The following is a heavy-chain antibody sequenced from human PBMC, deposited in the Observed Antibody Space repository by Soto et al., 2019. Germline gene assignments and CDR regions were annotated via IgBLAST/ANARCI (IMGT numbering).Heavy chain of an antibody. J-gene: IGHJ4*02. CDR3: SRGSYGSGTYYFDT. Sequence: QVQLVQSGAEVQKPGASVKISCQASGYIFTDYFIHWVRQAPGQGLEWVGIINPSSGNTNYEQKVEGAVTTTRDPSTSTVYMELASLRSDDTAIYFCSRGSYGSGTYYFDTWGQGTLVSVSS. CDR1: GYIFTDYF. V-gene: IGHV1-46*03. D-gene: IGHD3-10*01. CDR2: INPSSGNT.